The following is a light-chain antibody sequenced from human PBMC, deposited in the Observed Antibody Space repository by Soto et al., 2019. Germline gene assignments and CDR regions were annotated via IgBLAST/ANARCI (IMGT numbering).Light chain of an antibody. CDR2: RVS. CDR3: MQGTHWPYT. CDR1: KGLVDNDAYSY. V-gene: IGKV2-30*01. J-gene: IGKJ2*01. Sequence: VVMTQSPLSLAVTLGEPASVSCRSSKGLVDNDAYSYLSWFHQRPGQSPRRLFYRVSNREPGVPHRFSGSGSGTDFTLTISSVEAEDVRVYYCMQGTHWPYTFGQGTRLEI.